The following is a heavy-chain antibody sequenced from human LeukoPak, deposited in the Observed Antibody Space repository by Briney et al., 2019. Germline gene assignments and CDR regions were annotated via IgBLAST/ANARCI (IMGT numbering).Heavy chain of an antibody. J-gene: IGHJ5*02. D-gene: IGHD2-2*02. V-gene: IGHV3-7*01. CDR2: IDQDGSEK. Sequence: PGGSLRLSCAASEFTFSASWMSCVRQAPGKGLGWVAHIDQDGSEKYYVDSVKGRFSLSRENVHSSLYQQKISLRAADTGVYYCARAAIGGRGPLFVPWGQGPLVSVST. CDR3: ARAAIGGRGPLFVP. CDR1: EFTFSASW.